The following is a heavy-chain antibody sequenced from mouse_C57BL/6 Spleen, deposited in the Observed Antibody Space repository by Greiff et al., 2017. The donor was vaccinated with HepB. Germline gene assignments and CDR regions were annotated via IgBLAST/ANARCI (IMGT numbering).Heavy chain of an antibody. CDR1: GYTFTSYW. J-gene: IGHJ4*01. Sequence: QVHVKQPGAELVKPGASVKMSCKASGYTFTSYWITWVKQRPGQGLEWIGDIYPGSGSTNYNEKFKSKATLTVDTSSSTAYMQLSSLTSEDSAVYYCARSVGYYGSSYAMDYWGQGTSVTVSS. V-gene: IGHV1-55*01. CDR3: ARSVGYYGSSYAMDY. D-gene: IGHD1-1*01. CDR2: IYPGSGST.